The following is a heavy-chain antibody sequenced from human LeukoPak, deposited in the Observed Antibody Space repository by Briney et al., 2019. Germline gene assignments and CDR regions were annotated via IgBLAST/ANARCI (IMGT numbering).Heavy chain of an antibody. D-gene: IGHD2-15*01. Sequence: SETLSLTCTVSGGSISSYYWSWIRQPPGKGLEWIGYIYYSGSTNYNPSLKSRVTISVDTSKNQFSLKLSSVTAADTAVYYCARSLGYCSGGSCYLGGNSWGQGTLVTVSS. V-gene: IGHV4-59*08. J-gene: IGHJ4*02. CDR3: ARSLGYCSGGSCYLGGNS. CDR1: GGSISSYY. CDR2: IYYSGST.